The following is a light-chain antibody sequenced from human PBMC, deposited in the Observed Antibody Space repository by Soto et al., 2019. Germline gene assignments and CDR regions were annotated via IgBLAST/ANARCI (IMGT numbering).Light chain of an antibody. V-gene: IGKV3-15*01. CDR1: QSVSSN. CDR3: QQYNNWPPKYT. Sequence: EIVMTQSPATLSVSPGERATLSCRASQSVSSNLAWYQQKPGQAPRLLIYGASTRATGTPARFSGSGSGTEFTPTISSLQTEDFAADYCQQYNNWPPKYTFGQGTKLEIK. J-gene: IGKJ2*01. CDR2: GAS.